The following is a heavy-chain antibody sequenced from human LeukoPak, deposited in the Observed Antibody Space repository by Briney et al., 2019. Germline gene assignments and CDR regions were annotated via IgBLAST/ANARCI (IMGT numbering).Heavy chain of an antibody. CDR2: ISSSSSYI. CDR1: GFTFSSYS. J-gene: IGHJ5*02. Sequence: GGSLRLSCAASGFTFSSYSMNWVRQAPGKGLEWVSSISSSSSYIYYADSVKGRFTISRDNAKNSLYLQMNSLRAEDTAVYYCARDLRYYYGSGGAAPNWFDPWGQGTLVTVSS. D-gene: IGHD3-10*01. CDR3: ARDLRYYYGSGGAAPNWFDP. V-gene: IGHV3-21*01.